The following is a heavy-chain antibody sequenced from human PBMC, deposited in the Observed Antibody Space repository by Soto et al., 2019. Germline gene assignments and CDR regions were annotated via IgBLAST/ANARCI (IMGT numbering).Heavy chain of an antibody. CDR3: AGFSTGTYLFDF. J-gene: IGHJ4*02. D-gene: IGHD1-26*01. CDR2: IYGTGTT. CDR1: DGSISSYY. Sequence: SETLSLTCTVSDGSISSYYWSWIRQPPGKGLEWIGYIYGTGTTNYNPSLGGRVTISMDTSKNHFSLTLNSVTAADAAVYYCAGFSTGTYLFDFWGQGALVTVSS. V-gene: IGHV4-59*01.